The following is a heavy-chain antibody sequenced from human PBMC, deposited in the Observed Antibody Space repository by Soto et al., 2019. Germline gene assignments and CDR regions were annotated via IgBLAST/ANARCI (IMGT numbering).Heavy chain of an antibody. Sequence: GGSLRLSCAASGLSVSSNDMYWVRQATGKSLEWVSAIRTAADTDYPGSVQGRFIISRDNANSFLYLQMNSLRAGDTAVYYCVRSRGGEYFGEQLSWGQGTLVTVSS. CDR2: IRTAADT. CDR1: GLSVSSND. D-gene: IGHD3-10*01. J-gene: IGHJ4*02. CDR3: VRSRGGEYFGEQLS. V-gene: IGHV3-13*04.